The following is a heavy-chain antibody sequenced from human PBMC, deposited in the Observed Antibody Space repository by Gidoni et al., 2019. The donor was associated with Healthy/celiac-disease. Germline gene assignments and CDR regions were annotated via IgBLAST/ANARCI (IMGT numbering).Heavy chain of an antibody. CDR2: IYYSGST. D-gene: IGHD1-26*01. CDR1: GGSISRSSYY. Sequence: QLQLQESGPGLEKPSATLSLACTVSGGSISRSSYYWCWIRHPPGKGLEWIGSIYYSGSTYYNPSLNSRVTISVDTSKNQFSLKLSSVTAADTAVYYCATGVVGTNDYLGQGTLVTVSS. V-gene: IGHV4-39*01. J-gene: IGHJ4*02. CDR3: ATGVVGTNDY.